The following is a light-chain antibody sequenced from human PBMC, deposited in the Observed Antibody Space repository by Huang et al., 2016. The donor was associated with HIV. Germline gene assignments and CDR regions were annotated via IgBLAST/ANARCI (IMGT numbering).Light chain of an antibody. V-gene: IGKV3-11*01. CDR2: DAS. CDR1: LSVSSY. J-gene: IGKJ2*01. CDR3: QQRSNWPRMYT. Sequence: EIVLTQSPATLSLSPGERATLSCRASLSVSSYLAWYQQKPGPAPRLLIYDASNRATGIPARFSGSGSGTDFTLTISSLEPEDCAVYYCQQRSNWPRMYTFGQGTKLEIK.